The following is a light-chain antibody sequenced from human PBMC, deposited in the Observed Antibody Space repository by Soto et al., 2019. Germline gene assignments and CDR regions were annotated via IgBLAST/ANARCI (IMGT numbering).Light chain of an antibody. CDR2: GAS. CDR3: QQYNNWLT. CDR1: QSVSSSY. Sequence: EIVLTQSPCTLSFSPLERSTLSCRASQSVSSSYLAWYQQKPGQAPRLLIYGASSRATGIPDRFSGSGSGTEFTLTISSLQSEDFAVYYCQQYNNWLTFGQGTKVDIK. J-gene: IGKJ1*01. V-gene: IGKV3-20*01.